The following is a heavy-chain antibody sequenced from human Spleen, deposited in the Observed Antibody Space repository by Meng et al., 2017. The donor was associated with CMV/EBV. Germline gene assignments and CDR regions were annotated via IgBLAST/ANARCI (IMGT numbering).Heavy chain of an antibody. D-gene: IGHD4-11*01. V-gene: IGHV3-23*01. Sequence: GESLKISCVGSGFIFRDYSMNWVRQAPGKGLEWVSSISSGGSTYYADSVKGRFTISRDNSKNTLYLQMNSLRAEDTAVYYCAKDRAVTPRGGMDVWGQGTTVTVSS. J-gene: IGHJ6*02. CDR1: GFIFRDYS. CDR2: ISSGGST. CDR3: AKDRAVTPRGGMDV.